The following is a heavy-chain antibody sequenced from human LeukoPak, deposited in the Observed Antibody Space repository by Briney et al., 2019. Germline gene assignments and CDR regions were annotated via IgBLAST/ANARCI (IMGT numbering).Heavy chain of an antibody. J-gene: IGHJ4*02. CDR2: INPNSGGT. CDR3: ARVGYSSGWYGYY. V-gene: IGHV1-2*02. D-gene: IGHD6-19*01. Sequence: GASVKVSCKASGYTFTGYYMHWVRQAPGQGLEWMGWINPNSGGTNYAQKFQGRDTMTRDTSISTAYMELSRLRSDDTAVYYCARVGYSSGWYGYYWGQGTLVTVSS. CDR1: GYTFTGYY.